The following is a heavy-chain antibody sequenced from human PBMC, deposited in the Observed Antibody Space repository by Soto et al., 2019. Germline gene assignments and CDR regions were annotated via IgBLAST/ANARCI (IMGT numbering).Heavy chain of an antibody. CDR3: ARVVPGAEAWFGP. D-gene: IGHD2-2*01. V-gene: IGHV1-18*01. CDR1: GYTFSNYG. J-gene: IGHJ5*02. Sequence: QVQLVQSGGEVKRPWASVKVSCKTSGYTFSNYGITWVRKAPGQPLEWLGWISLYSDGTNYAQKFQGRVSMTTDTSTTTAYMELRSLRSDDTAVYYCARVVPGAEAWFGPWGQGTLVTVSS. CDR2: ISLYSDGT.